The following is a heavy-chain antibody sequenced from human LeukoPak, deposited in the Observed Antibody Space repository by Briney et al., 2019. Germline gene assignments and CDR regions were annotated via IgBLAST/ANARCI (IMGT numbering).Heavy chain of an antibody. Sequence: GESLKISCKGSGYSFTTYWIGWVRQMPGKGLEWMGIIYPDDSDTRYSPSFRGQVTMSADKSISTAYLQWSILKASDTAMYYCATHGIRGGVERLDYWGQGTLVTVSS. CDR1: GYSFTTYW. D-gene: IGHD3-10*01. CDR2: IYPDDSDT. CDR3: ATHGIRGGVERLDY. J-gene: IGHJ4*02. V-gene: IGHV5-51*01.